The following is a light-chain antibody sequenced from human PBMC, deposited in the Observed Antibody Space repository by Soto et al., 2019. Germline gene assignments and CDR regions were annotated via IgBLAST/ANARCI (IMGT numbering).Light chain of an antibody. Sequence: QSALTQPASVSASPGQSITITCAGTSSDVGRYNFVSWYQQHPGKAPKLILYDVNKRPSGVADRFAGSKSGNTASLTISGLQPEDEADYFCSSYRSSSTYVFGTGTKVTVL. V-gene: IGLV2-14*03. J-gene: IGLJ1*01. CDR3: SSYRSSSTYV. CDR2: DVN. CDR1: SSDVGRYNF.